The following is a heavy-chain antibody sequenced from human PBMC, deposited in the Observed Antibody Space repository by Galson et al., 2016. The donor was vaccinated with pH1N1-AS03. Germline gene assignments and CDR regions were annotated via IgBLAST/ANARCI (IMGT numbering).Heavy chain of an antibody. V-gene: IGHV3-23*01. Sequence: SLRLSCAASGFTFSGYAMSWVRQAPGKGLEWVSTSGSGGSTYYADSVKGRFTISRDNSKNTLYVQMNSLRAEDTAVYYCAKLRGQLSYNWYFDLWGRGTLVTVSS. D-gene: IGHD6-13*01. CDR1: GFTFSGYA. CDR2: SGSGGST. CDR3: AKLRGQLSYNWYFDL. J-gene: IGHJ2*01.